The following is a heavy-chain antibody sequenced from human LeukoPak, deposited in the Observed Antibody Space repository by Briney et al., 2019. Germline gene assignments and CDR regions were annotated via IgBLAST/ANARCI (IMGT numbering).Heavy chain of an antibody. Sequence: ASVEVSCKASGYTFTGYYMHWVRQAPGQGLEWMGWINPNSGGTNYAQKFQGRVTMTRDTSISTAYMELSRLRSDDTAVYYCASSPFIAVAGIYFDYWGQGTLVTVSS. CDR3: ASSPFIAVAGIYFDY. CDR1: GYTFTGYY. CDR2: INPNSGGT. D-gene: IGHD6-19*01. V-gene: IGHV1-2*02. J-gene: IGHJ4*02.